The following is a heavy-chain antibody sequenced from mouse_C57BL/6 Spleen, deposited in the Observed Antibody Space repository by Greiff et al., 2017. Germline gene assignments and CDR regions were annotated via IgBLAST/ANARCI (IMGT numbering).Heavy chain of an antibody. CDR1: GYTFTDYY. Sequence: VQLQQSGPELVKPGASVKISCKASGYTFTDYYMNWVKQSHGKSLEWIGDINPNNGGTSYNQKFKGKATLTVDKSSSTAYMELRSLTSEDSAVYYCARGEGDGYYGFAYWGQGTLVTVSA. CDR2: INPNNGGT. D-gene: IGHD2-3*01. J-gene: IGHJ3*01. CDR3: ARGEGDGYYGFAY. V-gene: IGHV1-26*01.